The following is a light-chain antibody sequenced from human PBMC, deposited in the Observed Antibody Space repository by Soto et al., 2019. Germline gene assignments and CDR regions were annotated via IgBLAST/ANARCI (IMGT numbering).Light chain of an antibody. CDR2: AAS. Sequence: AIRMTQSPSSLSASTGDRVTITCRASQGISSYLAWYQQKPGKAPKLLIYAASTLQSGVPSRFSGSGSGTDFTLTISCPQSEDFAMYYCQQYGASPWTFGQGTKVEVK. V-gene: IGKV1-8*01. CDR1: QGISSY. CDR3: QQYGASPWT. J-gene: IGKJ1*01.